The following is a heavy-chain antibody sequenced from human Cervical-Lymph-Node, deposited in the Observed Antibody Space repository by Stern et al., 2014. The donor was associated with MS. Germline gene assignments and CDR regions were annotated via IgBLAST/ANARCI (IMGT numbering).Heavy chain of an antibody. D-gene: IGHD2-15*01. J-gene: IGHJ4*02. CDR3: ARAPGRYCSGGSCYLDY. V-gene: IGHV3-21*01. CDR2: ISSSSSYI. CDR1: GFTFSSYS. Sequence: EDQLVESGGGLVKPGGSMRLSCAASGFTFSSYSMNWVRQAPGKGLEWVSSISSSSSYIYYADAVKGRFTISRDNAKNSLYLQMNSLRAEDMAVYYCARAPGRYCSGGSCYLDYWGQGTLVTVSS.